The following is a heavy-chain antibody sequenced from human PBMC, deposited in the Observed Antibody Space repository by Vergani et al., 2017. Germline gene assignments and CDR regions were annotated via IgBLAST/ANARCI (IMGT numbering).Heavy chain of an antibody. J-gene: IGHJ2*01. CDR1: GYSFTSYW. D-gene: IGHD1-26*01. Sequence: EVQLVQSGAEVKKPGESLKISCKGSGYSFTSYWIGWVRQMPGKGLEWMGIIYTGDSDTRYNVSFQGQVTISAVKSISTAYLQWSSLKASDTAMYYCARLRRVGGTTYWYFDLWGRGTLVTVSS. CDR2: IYTGDSDT. CDR3: ARLRRVGGTTYWYFDL. V-gene: IGHV5-51*01.